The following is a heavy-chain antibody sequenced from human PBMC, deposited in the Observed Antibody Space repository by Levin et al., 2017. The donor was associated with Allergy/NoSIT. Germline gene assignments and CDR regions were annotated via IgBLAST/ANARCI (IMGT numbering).Heavy chain of an antibody. J-gene: IGHJ6*02. CDR2: IYSGGST. CDR1: GFTVSTYY. D-gene: IGHD1-1*01. V-gene: IGHV3-66*01. Sequence: GESLKISCAASGFTVSTYYMSWVRQAPGKGLEWVSIIYSGGSTYYADSVKGRFTISRDNSKNTLYLQMNSLRAEDTAVYYCATNVNNYYYYGMDVWGQGTTVTVSS. CDR3: ATNVNNYYYYGMDV.